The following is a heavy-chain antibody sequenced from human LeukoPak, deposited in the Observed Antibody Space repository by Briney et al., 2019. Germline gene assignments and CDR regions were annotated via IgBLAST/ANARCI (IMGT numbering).Heavy chain of an antibody. CDR2: ISAYNGNT. J-gene: IGHJ4*02. CDR1: GYTFTSYG. CDR3: ARDLGITMVRGVIITGLSLDY. V-gene: IGHV1-18*01. D-gene: IGHD3-10*01. Sequence: GASVKVSCKASGYTFTSYGISWVRQAPGQGLEWMGWISAYNGNTNYAQKLQGRVTMTTDTSTSTAYMELRSLRSDDTAVYYCARDLGITMVRGVIITGLSLDYWGQGTLVTVSS.